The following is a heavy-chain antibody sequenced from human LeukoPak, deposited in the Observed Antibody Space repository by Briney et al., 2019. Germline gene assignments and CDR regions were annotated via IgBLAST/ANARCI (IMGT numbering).Heavy chain of an antibody. CDR1: GLTFSDHA. CDR2: ISGSSGNT. Sequence: GGSLRLSCVASGLTFSDHAMGWVRQAPGKGLEWVSSISGSSGNTYYADSVKGRYSISRDNSKNTVFLQINRLRAEDTAIYYCANWGAGTKGLYWGQGTLVTVSS. D-gene: IGHD1-1*01. J-gene: IGHJ4*02. V-gene: IGHV3-23*01. CDR3: ANWGAGTKGLY.